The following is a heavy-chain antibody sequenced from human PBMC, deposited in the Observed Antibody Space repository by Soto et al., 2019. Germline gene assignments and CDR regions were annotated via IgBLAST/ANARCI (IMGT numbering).Heavy chain of an antibody. J-gene: IGHJ4*02. CDR1: GGTFSSYA. Sequence: GASVKVSCKASGGTFSSYAISWVRQAPGQGLEWMGGIIPIFGTANYAQKFQGRVTITADESTSTAYMELSSLRSEDTAVYYCARVRRGYSHQFDYWGQGTLVTVSS. D-gene: IGHD5-18*01. V-gene: IGHV1-69*13. CDR3: ARVRRGYSHQFDY. CDR2: IIPIFGTA.